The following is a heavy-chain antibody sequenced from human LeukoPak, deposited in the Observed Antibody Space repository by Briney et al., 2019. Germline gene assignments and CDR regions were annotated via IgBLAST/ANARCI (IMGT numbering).Heavy chain of an antibody. Sequence: ASVTVSCKASGYTFTGYYMHWVRQAPGQGLEWMGRINPNSGGTNYAQKFQGRVTMTRDTSISTAYMEVSRLRSDDTAVYYCARSGGLVRGVIIAFDYWGQGTLVTVSS. CDR1: GYTFTGYY. V-gene: IGHV1-2*06. CDR3: ARSGGLVRGVIIAFDY. D-gene: IGHD3-10*01. J-gene: IGHJ4*02. CDR2: INPNSGGT.